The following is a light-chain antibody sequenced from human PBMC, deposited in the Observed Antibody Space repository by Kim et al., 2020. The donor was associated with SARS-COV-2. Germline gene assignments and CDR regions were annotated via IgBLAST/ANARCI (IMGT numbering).Light chain of an antibody. J-gene: IGLJ1*01. CDR2: DVS. CDR3: SSYAGSSRYV. Sequence: QSALTQPASVSGSPGQSITISCTGTSSDVGGYNYVSWYQQHPGKAPKLMIYDVSDRPSGVSNRFSGSKSGNTASLTISGHQAEDEADYYCSSYAGSSRYVFGTGTKVTVL. CDR1: SSDVGGYNY. V-gene: IGLV2-14*03.